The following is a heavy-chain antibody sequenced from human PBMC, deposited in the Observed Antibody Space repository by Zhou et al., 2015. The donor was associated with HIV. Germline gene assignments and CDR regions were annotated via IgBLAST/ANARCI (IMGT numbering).Heavy chain of an antibody. D-gene: IGHD2-2*01. CDR3: ARGHCSSTSCYYYY. V-gene: IGHV1-8*01. CDR2: MNPNSGNT. CDR1: GYTFTSYD. Sequence: QVQLVQSGAEVKKPGASVKVSCKASGYTFTSYDINWVRQATGQGLEWMGWMNPNSGNTGYAQKFQGRVTMTRNTSISTAYMELSSLRSEDTAVYYCARGHCSSTSCYYYYWGQGNPGSPSPQ. J-gene: IGHJ4*02.